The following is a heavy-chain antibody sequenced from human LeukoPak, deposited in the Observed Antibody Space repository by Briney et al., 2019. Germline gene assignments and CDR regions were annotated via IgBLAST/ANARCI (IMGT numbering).Heavy chain of an antibody. J-gene: IGHJ3*02. CDR3: ARDPHNYDSSGYQDAFDI. Sequence: SGGSLRLSCAASGFTFSSYWMHWVRQAPGKGLVWVSRIKRDGSSTSYADSVRGRFTISRDNARNTLYLQMNSLRAEDTAVYYCARDPHNYDSSGYQDAFDIWGQGTMVTVSS. V-gene: IGHV3-74*01. CDR1: GFTFSSYW. D-gene: IGHD3-22*01. CDR2: IKRDGSST.